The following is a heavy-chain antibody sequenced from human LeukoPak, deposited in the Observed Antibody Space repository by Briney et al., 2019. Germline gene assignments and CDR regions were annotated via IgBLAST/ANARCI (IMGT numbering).Heavy chain of an antibody. Sequence: ASVKVSCKASGYTFTSYDFNWVRQATGQRPEWMGWMSPNSGDTGYAQKFQDRVTMTRNTSISTAYMELSSLRSDDTAVYYCARGGGIFGVVTLYNSFDYWGQGTLVTVSS. CDR3: ARGGGIFGVVTLYNSFDY. V-gene: IGHV1-8*01. CDR1: GYTFTSYD. CDR2: MSPNSGDT. D-gene: IGHD3-3*02. J-gene: IGHJ4*02.